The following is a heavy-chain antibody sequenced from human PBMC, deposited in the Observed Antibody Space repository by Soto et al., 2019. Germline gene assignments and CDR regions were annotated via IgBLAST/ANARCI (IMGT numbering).Heavy chain of an antibody. CDR1: GFTFSDHY. D-gene: IGHD2-2*01. J-gene: IGHJ6*02. Sequence: GSLRLSCAASGFTFSDHYMDWVRQAPGKGLEWVGRIRNKANSYTTEYAASVKGRFTISRDDSKNSLYLQMNSLKTEDTAVYYCARGGYCSSISCPSDYYRMDVWVQGTTVTVSS. V-gene: IGHV3-72*01. CDR3: ARGGYCSSISCPSDYYRMDV. CDR2: IRNKANSYTT.